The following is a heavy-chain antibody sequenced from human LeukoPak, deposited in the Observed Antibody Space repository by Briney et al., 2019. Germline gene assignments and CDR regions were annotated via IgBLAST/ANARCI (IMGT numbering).Heavy chain of an antibody. D-gene: IGHD6-19*01. CDR3: ATMFSIGWESPDY. CDR2: IYTSGST. J-gene: IGHJ4*02. Sequence: SETLSLTCTVSGGSISSGSYYWSWIRQPAGKGLEWIGRIYTSGSTNYNPSLKSRVTISVDTSKNQFSLKLSSVTAADTAVYYCATMFSIGWESPDYWGQGTLVTVSS. V-gene: IGHV4-61*02. CDR1: GGSISSGSYY.